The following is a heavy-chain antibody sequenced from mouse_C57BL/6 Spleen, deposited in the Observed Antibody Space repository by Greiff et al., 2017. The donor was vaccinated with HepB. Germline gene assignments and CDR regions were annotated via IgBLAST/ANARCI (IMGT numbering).Heavy chain of an antibody. D-gene: IGHD1-1*01. CDR1: GYAFSSYW. J-gene: IGHJ3*01. V-gene: IGHV1-80*01. Sequence: QVHVKQSGAELVKPGASVKISCKASGYAFSSYWMNWVKQRPGKGLEWIGQIYPGDGDTNYNGKFKGKATLTADKSSSTAYMQLSSLTSEDSAVYFCARDYYGSSYGFAYWGQGTLVTVSA. CDR2: IYPGDGDT. CDR3: ARDYYGSSYGFAY.